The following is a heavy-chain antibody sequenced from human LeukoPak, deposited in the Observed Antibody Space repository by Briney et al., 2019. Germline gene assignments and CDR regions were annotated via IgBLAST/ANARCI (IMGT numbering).Heavy chain of an antibody. CDR3: ARDRGYSYGTDLDY. D-gene: IGHD5-18*01. Sequence: SVKVSCTASGGTFSSYAISWVRQAPGQGLEWMGRIIPILGIANYAQKFQGRVTITADKSTSTAYMELSSLRSEDTAVYYCARDRGYSYGTDLDYWGQGTLVTVSS. CDR2: IIPILGIA. CDR1: GGTFSSYA. J-gene: IGHJ4*02. V-gene: IGHV1-69*04.